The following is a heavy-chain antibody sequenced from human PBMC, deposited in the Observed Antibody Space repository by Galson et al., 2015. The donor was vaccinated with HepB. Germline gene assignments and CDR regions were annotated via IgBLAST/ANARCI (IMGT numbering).Heavy chain of an antibody. CDR2: ISGSGDYT. Sequence: SLRLSCAASGFTFNNYAMSWVRQAPGKGLEWVSAISGSGDYTYYADSLKGRFTISRDNSKNTLSLQMNSLRVEDTAVYYCAKASRGYSVWDCWGQGTLVTVSS. CDR1: GFTFNNYA. J-gene: IGHJ4*02. CDR3: AKASRGYSVWDC. D-gene: IGHD5-18*01. V-gene: IGHV3-23*01.